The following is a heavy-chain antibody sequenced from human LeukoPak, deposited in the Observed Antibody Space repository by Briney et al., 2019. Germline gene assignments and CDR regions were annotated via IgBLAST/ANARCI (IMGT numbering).Heavy chain of an antibody. CDR3: ARETFGSGSYPYF. CDR1: GFAFNTYA. J-gene: IGHJ4*02. Sequence: GGSLRLSCAASGFAFNTYAMHWVRQAPGQGLEWVALIWHDGSHKFYSNSVRGQFTISRDNSKNTVSLQMNNLRPEDTAVYYCARETFGSGSYPYFWGQGTLVTVSS. CDR2: IWHDGSHK. V-gene: IGHV3-33*01. D-gene: IGHD3-10*01.